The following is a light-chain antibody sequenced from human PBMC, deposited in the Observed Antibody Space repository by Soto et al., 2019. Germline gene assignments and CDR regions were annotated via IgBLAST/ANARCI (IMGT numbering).Light chain of an antibody. CDR1: SSDVGGYIY. Sequence: QSALTQPASVSGSPGQSITISCTGTSSDVGGYIYVSWHQQHPGTAPKLMIYDVSNRPSGVSNRFSGSKSGNTASLTISGLQAEDEADYYCSSFTSSNTLLFGGGTQLTVL. J-gene: IGLJ2*01. CDR3: SSFTSSNTLL. V-gene: IGLV2-14*01. CDR2: DVS.